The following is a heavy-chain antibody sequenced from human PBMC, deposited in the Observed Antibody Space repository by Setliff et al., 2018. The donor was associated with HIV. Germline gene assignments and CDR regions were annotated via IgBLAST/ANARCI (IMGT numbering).Heavy chain of an antibody. CDR3: AKDYTTTFWEYNWFDL. V-gene: IGHV3-23*01. Sequence: GGSLRLSCAASGFTFNKAWMTWVRQAPGKGLEWVSGINGDGDSTYYADSVKGRFTVSRDNSKDTLTLQMNDLRAEDTGLYYCAKDYTTTFWEYNWFDLWGQGTLVTVSS. J-gene: IGHJ5*02. CDR2: INGDGDST. D-gene: IGHD3-3*01. CDR1: GFTFNKAW.